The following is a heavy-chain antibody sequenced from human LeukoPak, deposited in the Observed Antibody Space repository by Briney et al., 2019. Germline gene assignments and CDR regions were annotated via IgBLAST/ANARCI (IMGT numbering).Heavy chain of an antibody. J-gene: IGHJ4*02. Sequence: GGSLRLSCAASGFTFSSYAMSWARQAPGKGLEWVSAISGWGGSTYYADSVKRRFTISRDNSKNTLYLQMNSPTAEDTAVYYCAKVGSGSYQGGVFDYWGQGTLVTDSS. CDR3: AKVGSGSYQGGVFDY. CDR1: GFTFSSYA. D-gene: IGHD1-26*01. CDR2: ISGWGGST. V-gene: IGHV3-23*01.